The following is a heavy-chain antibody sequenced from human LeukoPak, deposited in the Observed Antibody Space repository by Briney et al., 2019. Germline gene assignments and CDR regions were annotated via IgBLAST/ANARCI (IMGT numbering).Heavy chain of an antibody. Sequence: SRTLSLTCAISGDSVSSNSAAWNWIRQSPSRGLEWLGRTYYRSKWYNDYAVSVKSRITINPDTSKNQFSLQLNSVTPEDTAVYYCARATMVRGVPLYYFDYWGQGTLVTVSS. V-gene: IGHV6-1*01. J-gene: IGHJ4*02. CDR3: ARATMVRGVPLYYFDY. CDR1: GDSVSSNSAA. D-gene: IGHD3-10*01. CDR2: TYYRSKWYN.